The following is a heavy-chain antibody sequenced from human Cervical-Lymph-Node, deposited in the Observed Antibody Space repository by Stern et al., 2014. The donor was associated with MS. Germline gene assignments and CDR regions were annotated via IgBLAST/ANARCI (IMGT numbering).Heavy chain of an antibody. J-gene: IGHJ4*02. D-gene: IGHD3/OR15-3a*01. V-gene: IGHV4-30-4*01. CDR3: AREGPRTGTLVY. CDR2: IYYSGST. Sequence: QVQLEESGPGLVKPSQTLSLTCTVSGGSISSGDYYWSWISQPPGKGLEWSRYIYYSGSTYSNPSLKSRVTISVDTSKTQFSLKLSSVTAADTAVYYCAREGPRTGTLVYWGQGTLVTVSS. CDR1: GGSISSGDYY.